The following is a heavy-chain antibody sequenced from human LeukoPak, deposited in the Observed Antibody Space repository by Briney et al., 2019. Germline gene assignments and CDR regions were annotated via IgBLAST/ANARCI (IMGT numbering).Heavy chain of an antibody. V-gene: IGHV3-30*18. CDR1: GFTFSSYG. CDR3: AKDIGYGDYSYYHYGMDV. D-gene: IGHD4-17*01. J-gene: IGHJ6*02. Sequence: GGCLRLSCAASGFTFSSYGMHWVRQPPGKGLEWVAVISYDGSNKYYADSVKGRFIISRDNSKNTLYLQMNSLRAEDTTVYYCAKDIGYGDYSYYHYGMDVWGQGTTVIVSS. CDR2: ISYDGSNK.